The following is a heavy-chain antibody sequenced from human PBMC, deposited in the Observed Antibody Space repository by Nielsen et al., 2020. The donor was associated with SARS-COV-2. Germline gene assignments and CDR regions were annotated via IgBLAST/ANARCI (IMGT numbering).Heavy chain of an antibody. CDR2: ISSSSSTI. J-gene: IGHJ6*02. V-gene: IGHV3-48*01. CDR3: AKEGGWDPEKRYYYYGMDV. D-gene: IGHD1-26*01. Sequence: GESLKISCAASGFTFSSYSMNWVRQAPGKGLEWVSYISSSSSTIYYADSVKGRFTISRDNSKNTLYLQMNSLRAEDTAVYYCAKEGGWDPEKRYYYYGMDVWGQGTTVTVSS. CDR1: GFTFSSYS.